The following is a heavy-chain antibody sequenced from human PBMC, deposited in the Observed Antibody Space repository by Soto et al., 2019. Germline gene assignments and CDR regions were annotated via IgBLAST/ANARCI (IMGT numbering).Heavy chain of an antibody. Sequence: GGSLRLSCAASGFIFKMYWMHWVRQSPGKGLVWISRIYNDGTYSDYADSVRGRFTISRDNVNDTLYRQMNNLRAEDSGLYYCTRGPRPISTGTGAYWGQGTQVTV. CDR3: TRGPRPISTGTGAY. J-gene: IGHJ4*02. V-gene: IGHV3-74*01. D-gene: IGHD3-10*01. CDR2: IYNDGTYS. CDR1: GFIFKMYW.